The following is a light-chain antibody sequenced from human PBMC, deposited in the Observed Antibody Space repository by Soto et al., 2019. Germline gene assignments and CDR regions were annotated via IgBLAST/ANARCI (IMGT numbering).Light chain of an antibody. J-gene: IGKJ4*01. V-gene: IGKV3-20*01. Sequence: EIVLTQSPGTPSLSPGERATLSCRASQSVSSSYLAWYQQKPGQAPRLLIYGASSRATGIPDRFSGSGSGTDFTLTISRLEPEDFAVYYCQQYGSSPVTFGGGTKV. CDR2: GAS. CDR3: QQYGSSPVT. CDR1: QSVSSSY.